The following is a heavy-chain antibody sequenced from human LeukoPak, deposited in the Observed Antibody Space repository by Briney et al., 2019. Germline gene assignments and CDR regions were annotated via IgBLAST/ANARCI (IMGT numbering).Heavy chain of an antibody. J-gene: IGHJ5*02. D-gene: IGHD4-17*01. V-gene: IGHV3-23*01. CDR3: ARNGRRTTVTSDL. CDR2: IVGSGGST. Sequence: GGSLRLSCAASGFTFSSYGMSWVRQAPGKGLEWVSAIVGSGGSTIYADSVKGRFTISRDNSKNTLYLQMNRLRAEDTALYYCARNGRRTTVTSDLWGQGTLVTVSS. CDR1: GFTFSSYG.